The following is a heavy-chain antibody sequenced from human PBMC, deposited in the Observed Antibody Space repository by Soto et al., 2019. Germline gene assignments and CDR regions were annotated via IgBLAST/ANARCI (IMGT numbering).Heavy chain of an antibody. Sequence: EVQLVESGGGLVKPGGSLRLSCAASGFTFSSYSMNWVRQAPGKGLEWVSSISSSSSYIYYADSVKGRFTISRDNAKNSLYQQMNSLRAEDTAVYYCARDDYGDVGAFDIWGQGTMVTVSS. CDR2: ISSSSSYI. D-gene: IGHD4-17*01. CDR1: GFTFSSYS. CDR3: ARDDYGDVGAFDI. J-gene: IGHJ3*02. V-gene: IGHV3-21*01.